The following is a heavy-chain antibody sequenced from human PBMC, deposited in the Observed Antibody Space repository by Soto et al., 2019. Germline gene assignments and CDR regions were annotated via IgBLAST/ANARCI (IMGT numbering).Heavy chain of an antibody. D-gene: IGHD6-19*01. CDR3: AKALDSSDWRFYHFDY. Sequence: GGSLRLSCVASGFIFSSDAMSWVRQAPGEGLEWVCGVSGSGGATYYADSVKGRFTISRDNSKNTLHLQMNSLRAEDTAVYYCAKALDSSDWRFYHFDYWGQGILVTVSS. CDR2: VSGSGGAT. J-gene: IGHJ4*02. CDR1: GFIFSSDA. V-gene: IGHV3-23*01.